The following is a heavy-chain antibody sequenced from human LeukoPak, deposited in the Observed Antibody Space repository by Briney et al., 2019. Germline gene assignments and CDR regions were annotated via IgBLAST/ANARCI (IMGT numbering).Heavy chain of an antibody. J-gene: IGHJ6*02. CDR1: DGSISSYH. CDR2: IYTSGST. Sequence: PSETLSLTCTVSDGSISSYHWSWLRQPAGKGLEWIGRIYTSGSTNYNPSLKSRVTMSVDTSKNQFSLKLSSVTAADTAVYYCARESWGGIQYYYYYGMDVWGQGTTVTVSS. CDR3: ARESWGGIQYYYYYGMDV. D-gene: IGHD7-27*01. V-gene: IGHV4-4*07.